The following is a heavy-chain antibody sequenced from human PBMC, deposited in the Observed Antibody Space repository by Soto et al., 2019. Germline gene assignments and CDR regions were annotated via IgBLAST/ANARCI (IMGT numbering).Heavy chain of an antibody. Sequence: ASVKVSCKASEYSFTSYYMHWVRQAPGQGLEWMGIINPSGGSTSYAQKFQGRVTMTRDTSTSTVYMELSSLRSEDTAVYYCARAVKNYDILTGYLDYWGQGTLVTVSS. CDR1: EYSFTSYY. D-gene: IGHD3-9*01. V-gene: IGHV1-46*03. J-gene: IGHJ4*02. CDR2: INPSGGST. CDR3: ARAVKNYDILTGYLDY.